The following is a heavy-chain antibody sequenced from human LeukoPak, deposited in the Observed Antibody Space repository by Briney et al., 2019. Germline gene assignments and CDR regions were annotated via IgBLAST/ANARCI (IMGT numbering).Heavy chain of an antibody. J-gene: IGHJ2*01. V-gene: IGHV3-13*01. D-gene: IGHD6-19*01. CDR2: ISTAGET. Sequence: GGSLRLSCAASGFTSSNYDMHWVRQATGKGLEWVSGISTAGETNYPGSVKGRFTISRENAKNSVYLQMNSLRAGDTAVYYCAREIAVAGTWYFDLWGRGTLVTVSS. CDR3: AREIAVAGTWYFDL. CDR1: GFTSSNYD.